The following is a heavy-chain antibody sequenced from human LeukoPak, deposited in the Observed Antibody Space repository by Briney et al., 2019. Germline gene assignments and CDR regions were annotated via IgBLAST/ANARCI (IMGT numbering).Heavy chain of an antibody. Sequence: SETLSLTCSVSDGSINSYYWNWIRRPPGKGLEWIGYIYYNGNTNYSPSLKSRVTMSVDTSKNPFSLKVSSVTAADTAVYYCARGRSNYYGMDVWGQGTTVTVSS. V-gene: IGHV4-59*01. CDR3: ARGRSNYYGMDV. CDR1: DGSINSYY. J-gene: IGHJ6*02. D-gene: IGHD1-26*01. CDR2: IYYNGNT.